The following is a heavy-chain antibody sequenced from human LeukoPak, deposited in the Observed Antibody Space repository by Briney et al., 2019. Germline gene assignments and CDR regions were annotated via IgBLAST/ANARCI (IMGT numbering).Heavy chain of an antibody. CDR2: ISSSSSTI. J-gene: IGHJ3*02. V-gene: IGHV3-48*01. CDR3: ARVPLQYYYDSSGPSGSAFDI. CDR1: GFTFSSYS. D-gene: IGHD3-22*01. Sequence: PGGSLRLSCAASGFTFSSYSMNWVRQAPGKGLEWVSYISSSSSTIYYADSVKGRFTISRDNAKNSLYLQMNSLRAEDTAVYYCARVPLQYYYDSSGPSGSAFDIWGQGTMVTVSS.